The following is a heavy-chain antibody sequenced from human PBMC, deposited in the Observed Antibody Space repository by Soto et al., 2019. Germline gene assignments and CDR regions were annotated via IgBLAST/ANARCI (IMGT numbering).Heavy chain of an antibody. V-gene: IGHV3-33*01. Sequence: PGGSLRLSCAASGFTFSSYGMHWVRQVPGKGLEWVAVIWFDGSNKYYADSVKGRFTISRDTSKNTMYVQMNSLRAEDTAVYYCARDGVEQQLAYGMDVWGQGTTVTVSS. CDR2: IWFDGSNK. J-gene: IGHJ6*02. CDR3: ARDGVEQQLAYGMDV. D-gene: IGHD6-13*01. CDR1: GFTFSSYG.